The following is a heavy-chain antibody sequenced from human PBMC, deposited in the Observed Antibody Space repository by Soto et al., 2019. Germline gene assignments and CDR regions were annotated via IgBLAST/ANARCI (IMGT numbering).Heavy chain of an antibody. CDR2: ISAYNGNT. CDR3: ERDPAYNAPFQH. V-gene: IGHV1-18*01. Sequence: QVQLVQSGAEVKKPGASVKVSCKASGYTFTSYGISWVRQAPGQGLEWMGWISAYNGNTNYAQKLQGRVTMTTDTSKRTAYMELRSLRSYDTAVYYCERDPAYNAPFQHWGQGTLVTVSS. D-gene: IGHD1-1*01. CDR1: GYTFTSYG. J-gene: IGHJ1*01.